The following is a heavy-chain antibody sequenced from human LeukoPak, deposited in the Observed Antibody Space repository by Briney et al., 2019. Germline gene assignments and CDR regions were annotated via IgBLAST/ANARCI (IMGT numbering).Heavy chain of an antibody. CDR3: AKEGGYDIPSPSFDP. J-gene: IGHJ5*02. Sequence: GGSLRLSCAASGFSFSDYYISWVRQAPGKGLEWVSVISGSGGSTYYADSVKGRFTISRDNSKNTLYLQMNSLRAEDTAVYYCAKEGGYDIPSPSFDPWGQGTLVTVSS. CDR2: ISGSGGST. V-gene: IGHV3-23*01. D-gene: IGHD3-9*01. CDR1: GFSFSDYY.